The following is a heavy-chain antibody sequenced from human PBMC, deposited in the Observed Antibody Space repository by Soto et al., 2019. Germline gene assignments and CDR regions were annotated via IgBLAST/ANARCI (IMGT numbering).Heavy chain of an antibody. D-gene: IGHD6-19*01. J-gene: IGHJ5*02. Sequence: SETLSLTCNVTGGSINTAGYYWSWIRQVPGKGLEWIGYIFYSGSAYYHPSLKSRASISVDRSKNQFSLKVNSVTAADTAVYYCARMYSSGSGWFHPWGQGTLVTVSS. CDR2: IFYSGSA. CDR1: GGSINTAGYY. CDR3: ARMYSSGSGWFHP. V-gene: IGHV4-31*03.